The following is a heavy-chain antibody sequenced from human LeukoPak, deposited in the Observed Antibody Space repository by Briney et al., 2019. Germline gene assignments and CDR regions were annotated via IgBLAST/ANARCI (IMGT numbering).Heavy chain of an antibody. Sequence: GGSLRLSCAVSGFTFSTFAMNWVRHAPGKGREWGSSLSDSAFSPYYADSVKGRFTISRDNSKNTLYLQMNSLRAEDTATYYCAKAPDSSGFPSYFDSWGQGTLVAVSS. CDR3: AKAPDSSGFPSYFDS. CDR2: LSDSAFSP. CDR1: GFTFSTFA. J-gene: IGHJ4*02. D-gene: IGHD3-22*01. V-gene: IGHV3-23*01.